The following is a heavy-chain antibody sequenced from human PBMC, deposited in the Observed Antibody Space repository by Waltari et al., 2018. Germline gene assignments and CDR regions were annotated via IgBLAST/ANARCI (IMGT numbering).Heavy chain of an antibody. J-gene: IGHJ4*02. CDR3: ARVDRYCSGGSCYTQPLDY. D-gene: IGHD2-15*01. CDR1: GGSISSYY. CDR2: IYYSGST. Sequence: QVQLQESGPGLVKPSETLSLTCTVSGGSISSYYWSWIRQPPGKGLEWIGYIYYSGSTNYNPSLKSRVTISVDTSKNQFSLKLSSVTAADTAVYYCARVDRYCSGGSCYTQPLDYWGQGTLVTVSS. V-gene: IGHV4-59*01.